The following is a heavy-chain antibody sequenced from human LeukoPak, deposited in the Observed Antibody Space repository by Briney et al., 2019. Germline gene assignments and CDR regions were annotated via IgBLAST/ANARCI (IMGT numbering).Heavy chain of an antibody. CDR2: IYYIGNT. Sequence: SETLSLTCTVSGGSISSSSYYWGWIRQPPGKGLEWIGTIYYIGNTYYNPSLKSRVIISVDASKNLFSLKLNSVTAADTAVYYCARWLWGGATDIWGQGRMVTVSS. CDR3: ARWLWGGATDI. J-gene: IGHJ3*02. V-gene: IGHV4-39*07. D-gene: IGHD1-26*01. CDR1: GGSISSSSYY.